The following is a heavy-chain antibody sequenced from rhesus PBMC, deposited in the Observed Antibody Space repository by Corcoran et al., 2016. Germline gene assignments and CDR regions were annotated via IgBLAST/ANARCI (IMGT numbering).Heavy chain of an antibody. CDR3: ARPKAEYSIAHYFDY. V-gene: IGHV4S10*01. CDR2: IYGSSTST. J-gene: IGHJ4*01. CDR1: GGSISDSYR. Sequence: QVQLQESGPGVVKPSETLSLTCAVSGGSISDSYRWSWIRQPPGKGLEWIGYIYGSSTSTNDNPPLKSRVTISKDTSKNQFSLKLSSVTAADTAVYYCARPKAEYSIAHYFDYWGQGVLVTVSS. D-gene: IGHD4-23*01.